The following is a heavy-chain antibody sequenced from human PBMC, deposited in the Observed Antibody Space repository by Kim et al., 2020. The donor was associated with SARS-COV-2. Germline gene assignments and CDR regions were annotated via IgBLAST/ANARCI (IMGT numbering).Heavy chain of an antibody. V-gene: IGHV3-49*04. CDR2: IRNITYGETT. CDR1: GFTLGAYP. Sequence: GGSLRLSCTASGFTLGAYPMSWVRQAPGKGLEWLGFIRNITYGETTEYAASVKGRFTISRDDSKNIVHLHMNSLKTEDTAVYYCTRVNVYYYPDSSGYWIDYWGQGTLVTVSS. CDR3: TRVNVYYYPDSSGYWIDY. J-gene: IGHJ4*02. D-gene: IGHD3-22*01.